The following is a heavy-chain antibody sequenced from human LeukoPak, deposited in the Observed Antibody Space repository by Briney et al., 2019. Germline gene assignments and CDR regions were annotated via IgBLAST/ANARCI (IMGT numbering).Heavy chain of an antibody. CDR1: GFTFSYYA. J-gene: IGHJ4*02. Sequence: GGPLRLSCAASGFTFSYYAMHWVPQSPGKGLEGFASLYSDGSKEFYADSVKGRFTISRDNSRHTLDLQVNRLRAEATAVYYCASSGFSWRGNFDYWGRGTLVTVSS. D-gene: IGHD3-10*01. V-gene: IGHV3-30-3*01. CDR2: LYSDGSKE. CDR3: ASSGFSWRGNFDY.